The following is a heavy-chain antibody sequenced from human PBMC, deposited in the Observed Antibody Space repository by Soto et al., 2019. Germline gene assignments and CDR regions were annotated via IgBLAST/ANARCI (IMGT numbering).Heavy chain of an antibody. CDR1: GGSITSYY. V-gene: IGHV4-59*01. Sequence: PSETLSLTCTVSGGSITSYYWTWIRQPPGQGLEWIGYISDIGSTSYNPSLTSRVTMLVDTSKKQFSLKLSSVTESDSGVYFRAGSTPASRGGGMDVWGQGATGTVS. J-gene: IGHJ6*02. CDR3: AGSTPASRGGGMDV. D-gene: IGHD3-10*01. CDR2: ISDIGST.